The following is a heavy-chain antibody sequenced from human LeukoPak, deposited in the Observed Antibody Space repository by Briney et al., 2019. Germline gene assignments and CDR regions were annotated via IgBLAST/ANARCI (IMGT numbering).Heavy chain of an antibody. Sequence: GASVKVSCKASGYTFTSYGISWVRQAPGQGLEWMGWISAYNGNTNYAQKFQGRVTMTTDTSTSTVYMELRSLRLDDTAVYYCARDPYHRMGPPLDLWGQGTLVTVSS. D-gene: IGHD1-14*01. V-gene: IGHV1-18*01. CDR1: GYTFTSYG. CDR3: ARDPYHRMGPPLDL. J-gene: IGHJ5*02. CDR2: ISAYNGNT.